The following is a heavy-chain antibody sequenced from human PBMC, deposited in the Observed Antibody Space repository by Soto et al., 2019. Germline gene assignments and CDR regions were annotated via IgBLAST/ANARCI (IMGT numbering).Heavy chain of an antibody. Sequence: GGSLRLSCTASGFTFGDYAMSWFRQAPGKGLEWVGFIRSKAYGGTTEYAASVKGRFTISRDDSKSIAYLQMNSLKTEDTAVYYCTRVPQGIWIHYYYGMDVWGQGTTVTVSS. CDR2: IRSKAYGGTT. V-gene: IGHV3-49*03. CDR3: TRVPQGIWIHYYYGMDV. D-gene: IGHD2-15*01. CDR1: GFTFGDYA. J-gene: IGHJ6*02.